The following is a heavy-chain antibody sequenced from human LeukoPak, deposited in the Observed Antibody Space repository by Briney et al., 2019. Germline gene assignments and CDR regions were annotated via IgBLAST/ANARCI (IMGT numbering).Heavy chain of an antibody. CDR2: IKQDGSVA. D-gene: IGHD2-15*01. CDR1: GITFSSYW. CDR3: AGGQGYLIQL. V-gene: IGHV3-7*01. Sequence: GGSLRLSCVGSGITFSSYWMNWVRQAPGKGLEWVAIIKQDGSVAHYVDSVKGRLTISRDNAKNSQYLQINNLRAEDTAVYYCAGGQGYLIQLWGQGTLVTVSS. J-gene: IGHJ4*02.